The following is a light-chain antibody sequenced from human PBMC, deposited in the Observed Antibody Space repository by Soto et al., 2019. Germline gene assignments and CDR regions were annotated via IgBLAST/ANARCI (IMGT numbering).Light chain of an antibody. CDR3: QQLNSF. CDR2: DAS. CDR1: QSISSW. Sequence: DIQMTQSPSTLSASVGDRVTITCRASQSISSWLAWYQQKPGKAPKLLIYDASSLESGVPSRFSGGGSGTEFTLTISSLQPEDFATYSCQQLNSFFGPGTTVDIQ. V-gene: IGKV1-5*01. J-gene: IGKJ3*01.